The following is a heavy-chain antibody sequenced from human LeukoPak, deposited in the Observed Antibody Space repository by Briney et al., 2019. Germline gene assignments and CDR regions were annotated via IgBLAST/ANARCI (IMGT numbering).Heavy chain of an antibody. Sequence: PGGSLRLSCAASGFTFSSYAMSWVRQALGKGLEWVSAISYSGTTTYYADSVKGRFTISRDNSKNTLYLQMNSLRAEDTAVYHCVKTATMIVVVNDAFDIWGQGTMVTVSS. D-gene: IGHD3-22*01. J-gene: IGHJ3*02. V-gene: IGHV3-23*01. CDR2: ISYSGTTT. CDR3: VKTATMIVVVNDAFDI. CDR1: GFTFSSYA.